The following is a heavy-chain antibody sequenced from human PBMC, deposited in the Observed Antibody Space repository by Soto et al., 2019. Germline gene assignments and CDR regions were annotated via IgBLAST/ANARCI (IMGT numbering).Heavy chain of an antibody. CDR1: GGSFSNFG. CDR3: AREGSGYNF. D-gene: IGHD5-12*01. V-gene: IGHV1-69*13. J-gene: IGHJ4*02. CDR2: IVPVFGRP. Sequence: GASVKVSCKASGGSFSNFGISWVRQAPGQGLEWMGGIVPVFGRPNYAQRFRGRLTITADESTSTGYMELISLRFDDTAVYYCAREGSGYNFWGQGTQVTVSS.